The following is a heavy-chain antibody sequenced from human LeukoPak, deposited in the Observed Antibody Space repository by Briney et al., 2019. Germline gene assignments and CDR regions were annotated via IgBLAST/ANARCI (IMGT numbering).Heavy chain of an antibody. V-gene: IGHV4-59*01. D-gene: IGHD2-15*01. CDR2: IHYSGST. CDR1: GGSISPYS. Sequence: SETLSLTCTVSGGSISPYSWRWIRQPPGKGLEWIAYIHYSGSTNYNPSLESRVTISVDTSKNHCSLELSSVTAADTAVYYCARGFCSGASCYSAPTDYWGQGTLVTVSS. CDR3: ARGFCSGASCYSAPTDY. J-gene: IGHJ4*02.